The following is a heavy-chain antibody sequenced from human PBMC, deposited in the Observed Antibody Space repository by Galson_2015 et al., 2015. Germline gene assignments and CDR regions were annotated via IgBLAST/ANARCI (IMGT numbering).Heavy chain of an antibody. V-gene: IGHV3-23*01. CDR3: VKGLSGNYIDAAFDF. J-gene: IGHJ3*01. CDR2: IRGSGTDT. Sequence: SLRLSCAASGFSFSRNAMNWVRQAPGKGLQWVSVIRGSGTDTVDADSVKGRFIISRDNSKNTLYLEMNSLRAEDTAVYYCVKGLSGNYIDAAFDFWGQGTMVTVSS. D-gene: IGHD3-10*01. CDR1: GFSFSRNA.